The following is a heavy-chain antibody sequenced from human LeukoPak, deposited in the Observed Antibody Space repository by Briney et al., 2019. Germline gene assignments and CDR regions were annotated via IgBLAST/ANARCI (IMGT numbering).Heavy chain of an antibody. Sequence: ASVKVSCKASGGTFSSYAISWVRQAPGQGLEWMGGIIPIFGTANYVQKFQGRVTITTDESTSTAYMELSSLRSEDTAVYYCAKGGSLLGYCSGGSCYGYFDYWGQGTLVTVSS. D-gene: IGHD2-15*01. J-gene: IGHJ4*02. CDR2: IIPIFGTA. V-gene: IGHV1-69*05. CDR3: AKGGSLLGYCSGGSCYGYFDY. CDR1: GGTFSSYA.